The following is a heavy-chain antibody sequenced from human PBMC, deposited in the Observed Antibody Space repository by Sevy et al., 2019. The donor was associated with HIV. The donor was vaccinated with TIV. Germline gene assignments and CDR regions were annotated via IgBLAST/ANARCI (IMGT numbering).Heavy chain of an antibody. J-gene: IGHJ3*02. CDR1: GGSFSGYY. CDR3: ARHCGSTSCSHAFDI. D-gene: IGHD2-2*01. V-gene: IGHV4-34*01. Sequence: SETLSLTCAVYGGSFSGYYWSWIRQPPGKGLEWIGEINHSGSTNYNPSLKSRVTISVDTSKNQFSLKLSSVTAADTAVYYLARHCGSTSCSHAFDIWGQGTMVTVSS. CDR2: INHSGST.